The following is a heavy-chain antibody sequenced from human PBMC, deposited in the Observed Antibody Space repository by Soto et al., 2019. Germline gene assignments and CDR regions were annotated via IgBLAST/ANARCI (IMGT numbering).Heavy chain of an antibody. CDR1: GFTFSDYY. CDR2: ISSSSSYT. V-gene: IGHV3-11*05. CDR3: ARGGQEWSYAARMVVD. Sequence: QVQLVESGGGLVKPGGSLRLSYAASGFTFSDYYMSWIRQAPGKGLEWVSYISSSSSYTNYADSVKGRFTISRDNAKNSLYLQMNSLRAEDTAVYYCARGGQEWSYAARMVVDWGQGTLVTVSS. J-gene: IGHJ4*02. D-gene: IGHD1-26*01.